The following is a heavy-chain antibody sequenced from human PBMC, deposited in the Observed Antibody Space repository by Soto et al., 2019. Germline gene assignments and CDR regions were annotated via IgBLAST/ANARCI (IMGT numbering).Heavy chain of an antibody. CDR3: ARHGDIVVVPAANYYYYYGMDV. D-gene: IGHD2-2*01. CDR1: GYKVSTWHNFTSYW. CDR2: IYPGDSDT. J-gene: IGHJ6*02. V-gene: IGHV5-51*01. Sequence: PGESLKISCMGSGYKVSTWHNFTSYWIAWVRQMPGEGLEWMGIIYPGDSDTRYSPSFQGQVTISADKSISTAYLQWSSLKASDTAMYYCARHGDIVVVPAANYYYYYGMDVWGQGTTVTVSS.